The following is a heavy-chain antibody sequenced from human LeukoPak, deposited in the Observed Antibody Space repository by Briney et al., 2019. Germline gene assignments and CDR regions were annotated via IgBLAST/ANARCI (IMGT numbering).Heavy chain of an antibody. CDR2: IGTAGDT. D-gene: IGHD1-1*01. CDR3: ARDGTPYGMDV. CDR1: GFTFSSYD. V-gene: IGHV3-13*01. Sequence: PGGSLRLSCAASGFTFSSYDMHWVRQATGKGLEWVSAIGTAGDTYYPGSVKGRFTISRENAKNSLYLQMNSLRAGDTAVYYCARDGTPYGMDVWGQGTTVTVSS. J-gene: IGHJ6*02.